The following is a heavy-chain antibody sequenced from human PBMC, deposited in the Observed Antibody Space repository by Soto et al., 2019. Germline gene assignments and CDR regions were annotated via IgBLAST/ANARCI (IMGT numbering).Heavy chain of an antibody. CDR3: AGNIAAAGRRYYGMDV. CDR1: GGSISSYY. J-gene: IGHJ6*02. V-gene: IGHV4-4*07. CDR2: ISTTETT. Sequence: QVQLQESGPGLVKPSETLSLTCTVSGGSISSYYWSWIRQPAGKGLEWIGRISTTETTNYNPSLKSRVLMPLATSISQVSVKLGSVTAADAAVYYCAGNIAAAGRRYYGMDVWGQGTTVTVSS. D-gene: IGHD6-13*01.